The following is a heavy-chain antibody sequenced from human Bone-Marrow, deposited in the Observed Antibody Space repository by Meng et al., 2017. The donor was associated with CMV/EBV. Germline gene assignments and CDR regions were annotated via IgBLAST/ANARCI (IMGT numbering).Heavy chain of an antibody. D-gene: IGHD3-16*02. CDR1: GFTFSSYA. Sequence: GESLKISCAASGFTFSSYAMHWVRQAPGKGLEWVAVIWYDGSNKYYADSVKGRFTISRDNSKNTLYLQMNSLRAEDTAVYYCAKSARWGSYRYDAFDVWGQGTMVTVSS. J-gene: IGHJ3*01. CDR2: IWYDGSNK. V-gene: IGHV3-33*06. CDR3: AKSARWGSYRYDAFDV.